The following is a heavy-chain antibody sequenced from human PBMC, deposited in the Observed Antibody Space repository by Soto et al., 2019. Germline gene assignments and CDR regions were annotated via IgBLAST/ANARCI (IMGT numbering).Heavy chain of an antibody. J-gene: IGHJ4*02. Sequence: QVTLKESGPVLVKPTETLTLTCTVSGFSLSNARMGVSWIRQPPGKALEWLAHIFSNDEKSYSTSLKSRLTISKDTSKRQVVLTMTNMDPVDTATYYCARTRGIMITFGGVIVPYYFDYWGQGTLVTVSS. CDR2: IFSNDEK. CDR3: ARTRGIMITFGGVIVPYYFDY. V-gene: IGHV2-26*01. CDR1: GFSLSNARMG. D-gene: IGHD3-16*02.